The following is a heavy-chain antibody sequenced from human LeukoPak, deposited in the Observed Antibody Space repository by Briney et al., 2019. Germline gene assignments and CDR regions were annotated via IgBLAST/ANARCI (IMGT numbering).Heavy chain of an antibody. CDR1: GVSISSSNW. Sequence: SETLSLTCAVSGVSISSSNWWNWVRQPPGKGLEWIGEIYHSGSTNYNPSLKSRVTISVDTSKNQFSLKLSSVTAADTAVYYCARDKYYFDYWGQGTLVTVSS. CDR3: ARDKYYFDY. V-gene: IGHV4-4*02. CDR2: IYHSGST. J-gene: IGHJ4*02.